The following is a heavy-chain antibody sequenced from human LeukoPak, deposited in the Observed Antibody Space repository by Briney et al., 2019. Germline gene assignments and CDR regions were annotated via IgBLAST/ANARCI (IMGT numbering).Heavy chain of an antibody. CDR3: ARELGSFSLDY. CDR1: GFTFSSYA. J-gene: IGHJ4*02. D-gene: IGHD1-26*01. Sequence: GGSLRLSCAASGFTFSSYAMHWVRQAPGKGLEWVAVISYDGSNKYYADSVKGRFTISRDNSKNTLYLQMNSLRAEDTAVYYCARELGSFSLDYWGQGTLVTVSS. V-gene: IGHV3-30-3*01. CDR2: ISYDGSNK.